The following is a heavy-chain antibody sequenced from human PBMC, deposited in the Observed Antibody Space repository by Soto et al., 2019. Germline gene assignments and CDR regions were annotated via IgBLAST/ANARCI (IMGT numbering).Heavy chain of an antibody. J-gene: IGHJ4*02. V-gene: IGHV4-34*01. Sequence: QVQLQQWGAGLLKASETLSLTCAVYGGSFSGYYWSWIRQPPGKGLEWIGEINHSGSTNYNPSLKSRVTISVDTSKNQFSLKLSSVTAADTAVYYCARSGNVPTYYYDSSGYYYDYWGQGTLVTVSS. D-gene: IGHD3-22*01. CDR1: GGSFSGYY. CDR3: ARSGNVPTYYYDSSGYYYDY. CDR2: INHSGST.